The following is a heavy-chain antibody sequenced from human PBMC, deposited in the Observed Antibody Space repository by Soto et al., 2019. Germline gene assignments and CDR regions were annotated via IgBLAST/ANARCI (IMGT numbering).Heavy chain of an antibody. J-gene: IGHJ3*02. CDR1: GYTFTSYY. V-gene: IGHV1-46*03. Sequence: ASVKVSCKASGYTFTSYYMHWVRQAPGQGLEWMGIINPSGGSTSYAQKFQGRVTMTRDTSTSTVYMELSSLRSEDTAVYYCARHCSGGSCSPGGGFGDAFDIWGQGTMVTVSS. CDR2: INPSGGST. CDR3: ARHCSGGSCSPGGGFGDAFDI. D-gene: IGHD2-15*01.